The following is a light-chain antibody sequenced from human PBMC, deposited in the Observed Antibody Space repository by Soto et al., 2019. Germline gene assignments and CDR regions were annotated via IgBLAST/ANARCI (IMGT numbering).Light chain of an antibody. J-gene: IGLJ3*02. CDR2: DDT. CDR3: QVRETNTDHLV. V-gene: IGLV3-21*02. CDR1: NIGSKS. Sequence: SYELTQAPSMSVAPGQTARITCGGNNIGSKSVHWYQQRPGQAPVVVIYDDTDRPSGLAERFSGANSGNTATLTISGVEAGDEDDYYCQVRETNTDHLVFGGGTKVTVL.